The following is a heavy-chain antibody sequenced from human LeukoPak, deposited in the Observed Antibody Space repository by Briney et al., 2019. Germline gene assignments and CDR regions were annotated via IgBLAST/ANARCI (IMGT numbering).Heavy chain of an antibody. CDR3: ARHDAGIAARPFDN. D-gene: IGHD6-6*01. V-gene: IGHV4-4*09. J-gene: IGHJ4*02. CDR1: GGSISTYY. CDR2: IHASGPT. Sequence: SETLSLTCTVSGGSISTYYWSWIRRPPGKGLEWIAYIHASGPTNYNPSLKSRTTISVDTSKNQFSLKLSSVTAADTAVYYCARHDAGIAARPFDNWGQGTLVTVSS.